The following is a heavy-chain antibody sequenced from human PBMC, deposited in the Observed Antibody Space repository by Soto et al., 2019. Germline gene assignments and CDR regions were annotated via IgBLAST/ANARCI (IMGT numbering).Heavy chain of an antibody. D-gene: IGHD5-18*01. Sequence: EVQLLESGGGLVQPGGSLRLSCAASGFTFSSYAMSWVRQAPGKGLEWVAAISGSGGSTYYADSVKGRFTISRDNPKNTIYLQMTSLRAEDTAVYYCAKRGGQTDTAMCLFDYWGKGSLVTVS. V-gene: IGHV3-23*01. CDR3: AKRGGQTDTAMCLFDY. CDR1: GFTFSSYA. J-gene: IGHJ4*02. CDR2: ISGSGGST.